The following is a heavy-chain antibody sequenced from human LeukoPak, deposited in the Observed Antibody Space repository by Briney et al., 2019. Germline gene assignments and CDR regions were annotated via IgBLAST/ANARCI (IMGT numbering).Heavy chain of an antibody. CDR2: INPNSGGT. V-gene: IGHV1-2*02. J-gene: IGHJ6*02. D-gene: IGHD3-9*01. CDR3: ARSSLRYFDWLSSVVYYYGMDV. Sequence: GASVKVSCKASGYTFTGYYMHWVRQAPGQGLEWMGWINPNSGGTNYAQKFQGRVTMTRDTSISTAYMELSSLRSEDTAVYYCARSSLRYFDWLSSVVYYYGMDVWGQGTTVTVSS. CDR1: GYTFTGYY.